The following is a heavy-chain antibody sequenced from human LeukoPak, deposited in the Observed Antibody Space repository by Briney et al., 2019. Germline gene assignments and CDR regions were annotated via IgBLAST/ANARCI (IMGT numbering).Heavy chain of an antibody. V-gene: IGHV4-59*11. Sequence: SETLSPTCSVSGSSISGHYWGWIRQPPGKTLEWIGCVSDTGRTTYNPSLKSRLTISVDTSKRQFSLTLTSPTAADTAVYYCTKGYYEPFDVWGQGILVTVSS. CDR3: TKGYYEPFDV. J-gene: IGHJ4*02. D-gene: IGHD3-16*01. CDR1: GSSISGHY. CDR2: VSDTGRT.